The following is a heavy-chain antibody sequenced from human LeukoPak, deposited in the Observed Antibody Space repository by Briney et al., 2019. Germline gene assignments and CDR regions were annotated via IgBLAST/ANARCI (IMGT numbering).Heavy chain of an antibody. D-gene: IGHD2-2*02. CDR2: ISGSGGST. J-gene: IGHJ4*02. CDR1: GFTFSSYA. Sequence: GGSLRLSCAASGFTFSSYAMSWVRQAPGKGLEWVSAISGSGGSTYYADSVKGRFTISRDNSKNTLYLQMNSLRAEDTAVYYCAKDRVGYCSSTSCYTGYDYWGQGTLVTVSS. V-gene: IGHV3-23*01. CDR3: AKDRVGYCSSTSCYTGYDY.